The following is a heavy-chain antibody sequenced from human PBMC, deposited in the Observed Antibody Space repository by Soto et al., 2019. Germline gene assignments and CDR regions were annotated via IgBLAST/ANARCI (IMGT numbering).Heavy chain of an antibody. CDR3: ARDGGRHSGGIDY. J-gene: IGHJ4*02. Sequence: QVQLVQSGAEVKKPGSSVKVSCKASGGTFSSYSINWVRQAPGQGLEWMGEVIPIFGTANYAQKFQGRVTITADESTSTAYMELSSLRSEEKAVYYCARDGGRHSGGIDYWGQGTRVTVSS. CDR2: VIPIFGTA. CDR1: GGTFSSYS. V-gene: IGHV1-69*01. D-gene: IGHD1-26*01.